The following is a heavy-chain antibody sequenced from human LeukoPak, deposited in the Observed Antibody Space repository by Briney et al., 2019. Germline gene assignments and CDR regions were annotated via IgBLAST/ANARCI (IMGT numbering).Heavy chain of an antibody. J-gene: IGHJ4*02. CDR3: ARGPQNGGYYDYVWGSYRYTGFDY. CDR1: GGSFSGYY. CDR2: INHSGST. V-gene: IGHV4-34*01. D-gene: IGHD3-16*02. Sequence: SETLSLTCAVYGGSFSGYYWSWIRQPPGKGLEWIGEINHSGSTNYNPSLKSRVTISVDTSKNQFSLKLSSVTAADTAVYYCARGPQNGGYYDYVWGSYRYTGFDYWGQATLVTVSS.